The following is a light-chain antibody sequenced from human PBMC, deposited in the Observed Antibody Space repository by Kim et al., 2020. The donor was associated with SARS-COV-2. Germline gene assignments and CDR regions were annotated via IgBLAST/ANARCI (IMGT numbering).Light chain of an antibody. CDR1: QGISSY. V-gene: IGKV1-16*02. Sequence: DIQITQSPSSLSASVRDRVIITCRAGQGISSYLAWFQQKPGKAPKSLIYAASSLQSGVPSKFSGSGSETGFTLTISSLQPEDFATYNWQKYDSYPLTIGQGTRLEIK. J-gene: IGKJ5*01. CDR2: AAS. CDR3: QKYDSYPLT.